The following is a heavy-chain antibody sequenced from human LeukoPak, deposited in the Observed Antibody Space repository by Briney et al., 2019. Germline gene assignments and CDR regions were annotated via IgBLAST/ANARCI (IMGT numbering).Heavy chain of an antibody. Sequence: PSETLSLTCSVSGGSMTNLYWTWIRQPPGKGLEWIGDIYDSGSTRYHTSLESRVTISVDTSKTLFSLELSSVTAADTAVYYCAKGGSTKFYSGDVGGKGTTVTVPS. J-gene: IGHJ6*03. V-gene: IGHV4-59*01. D-gene: IGHD2-8*01. CDR3: AKGGSTKFYSGDV. CDR2: IYDSGST. CDR1: GGSMTNLY.